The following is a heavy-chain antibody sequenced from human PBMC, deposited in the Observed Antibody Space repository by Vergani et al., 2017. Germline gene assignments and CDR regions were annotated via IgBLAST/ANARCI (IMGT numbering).Heavy chain of an antibody. CDR3: AKEGRGYCSGGTCYPEY. J-gene: IGHJ4*02. V-gene: IGHV3-30*02. Sequence: VQLLESGGGLVQPGGSRRLSCAGAGFTFNSYGMHWVRQAPGKGLEWVASIRSDESRRYYGDSMEGPFTISRDNSKNTLYLQMKSLRPEDTAVYYCAKEGRGYCSGGTCYPEYWGQGTLVIVSS. CDR2: IRSDESRR. CDR1: GFTFNSYG. D-gene: IGHD2-15*01.